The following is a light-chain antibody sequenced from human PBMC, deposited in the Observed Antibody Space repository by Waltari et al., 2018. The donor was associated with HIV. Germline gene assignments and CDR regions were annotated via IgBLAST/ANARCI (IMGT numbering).Light chain of an antibody. V-gene: IGLV2-14*01. J-gene: IGLJ1*01. CDR1: SSNVGGYNY. Sequence: QSALTQHASVSGSPGQAITISCTGTSSNVGGYNYVSWYQQHPGKAPKLMFYEVSNRPSGVPDRFSGSKSGTSASLAITGLQAEDEADYYCQSYDSSLTHNYVFGTGTKVTVL. CDR3: QSYDSSLTHNYV. CDR2: EVS.